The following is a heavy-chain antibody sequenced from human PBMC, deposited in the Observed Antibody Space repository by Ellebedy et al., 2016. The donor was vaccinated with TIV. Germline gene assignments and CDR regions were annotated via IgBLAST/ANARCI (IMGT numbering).Heavy chain of an antibody. Sequence: AASVKVSCKVSGYTLTELSMHWVRQAPGKGLAWMGGFDPEDGETIYAQKFQGRVTMTEDTSTDTAYMELSSLRSEDTAVYYCARAEEGAATGNRDTYYYYYGMDVWGQGTTVTVSS. CDR1: GYTLTELS. D-gene: IGHD6-13*01. V-gene: IGHV1-24*01. J-gene: IGHJ6*02. CDR3: ARAEEGAATGNRDTYYYYYGMDV. CDR2: FDPEDGET.